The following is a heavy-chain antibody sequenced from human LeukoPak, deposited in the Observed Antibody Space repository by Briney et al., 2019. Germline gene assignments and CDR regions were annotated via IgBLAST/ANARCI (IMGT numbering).Heavy chain of an antibody. Sequence: GASVKVSCKASGYTFTSYGISWVRQAPGQGLEWMGWISAYNGNTNYAQKLQGRVTMTTDTSTSTAYMELRSLRSDDTAVYYCARDRWGSSGSPVSDSYWGQGTLVTVSS. CDR3: ARDRWGSSGSPVSDSY. J-gene: IGHJ4*02. V-gene: IGHV1-18*01. D-gene: IGHD1-26*01. CDR2: ISAYNGNT. CDR1: GYTFTSYG.